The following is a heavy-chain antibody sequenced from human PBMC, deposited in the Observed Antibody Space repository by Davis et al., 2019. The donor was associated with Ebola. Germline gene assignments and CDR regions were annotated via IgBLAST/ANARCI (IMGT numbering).Heavy chain of an antibody. D-gene: IGHD6-13*01. CDR2: ISYDGSNK. Sequence: GESLKISCAASGFTFSSYAMHWVRQAPGKVLEWVAVISYDGSNKYYADSVKGRFTISRDNSKNTLYLQMNSLRADDTAVYYCARPGSSWYLNNAFDIWGQGTMVTVSS. J-gene: IGHJ3*02. CDR1: GFTFSSYA. V-gene: IGHV3-30-3*01. CDR3: ARPGSSWYLNNAFDI.